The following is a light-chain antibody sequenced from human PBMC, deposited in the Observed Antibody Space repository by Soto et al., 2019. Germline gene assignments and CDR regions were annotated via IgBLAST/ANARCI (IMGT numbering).Light chain of an antibody. Sequence: DIQMTQSPSSVSASVGDRVTITCRASQGISSWLAWYQQKPGKAPKLLIYAASNLLCGVQSRFSGSEAGTDFTLISSSLQPEDFAAYYCHEANCFPLTFGGGTKVEIK. CDR2: AAS. V-gene: IGKV1-12*01. J-gene: IGKJ4*01. CDR3: HEANCFPLT. CDR1: QGISSW.